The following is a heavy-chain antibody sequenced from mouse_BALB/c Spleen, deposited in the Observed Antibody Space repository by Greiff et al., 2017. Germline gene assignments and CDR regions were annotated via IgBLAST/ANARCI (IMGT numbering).Heavy chain of an antibody. Sequence: EVQLQESGPGLVKPSQSLSLTCTVTGYSITSDYAWNWIRQFPGNKLEWMGYISYSGSTSYNPSLKSRISITRDTSKNQFFLQLNSVTTEDTATYYCARSRDTYYGNYGAMDYWGQGTSVTVSS. D-gene: IGHD2-10*01. CDR1: GYSITSDYA. CDR2: ISYSGST. CDR3: ARSRDTYYGNYGAMDY. J-gene: IGHJ4*01. V-gene: IGHV3-2*02.